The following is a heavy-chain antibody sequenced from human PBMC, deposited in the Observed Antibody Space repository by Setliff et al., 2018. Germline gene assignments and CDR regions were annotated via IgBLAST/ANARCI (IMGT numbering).Heavy chain of an antibody. Sequence: ASVKVSCKTSGFGFTTFGFSWVRQAPGQGLEWLGSISPYSGNTNYPQWLQDRVTMTIDTSTSTAYMEMRSLTSDDTAVYYCARVTGVTTFGVIMKDFEFWGQGTLVTVSS. CDR1: GFGFTTFG. CDR2: ISPYSGNT. V-gene: IGHV1-18*01. J-gene: IGHJ4*02. D-gene: IGHD3-3*01. CDR3: ARVTGVTTFGVIMKDFEF.